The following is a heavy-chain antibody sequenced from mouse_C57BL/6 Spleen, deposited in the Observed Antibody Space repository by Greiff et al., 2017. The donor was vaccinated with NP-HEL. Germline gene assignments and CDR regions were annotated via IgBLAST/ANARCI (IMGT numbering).Heavy chain of an antibody. CDR3: ARDRGGWYFDV. J-gene: IGHJ1*03. Sequence: QPGSSMKLSCTASGFTFSDYYMAWVRQVPEKGLEWVANINYDGSSTYYLDSLKSRFIISRDNAKNILYLQMSSLKSEDTATYYCARDRGGWYFDVWGTGTTVTVSS. D-gene: IGHD3-3*01. CDR1: GFTFSDYY. CDR2: INYDGSST. V-gene: IGHV5-16*01.